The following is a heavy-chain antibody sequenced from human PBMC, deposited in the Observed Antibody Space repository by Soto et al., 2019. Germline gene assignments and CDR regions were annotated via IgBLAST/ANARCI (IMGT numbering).Heavy chain of an antibody. CDR2: TYYRSKWYN. CDR3: ARGYCSGGSCSSHYGMDV. J-gene: IGHJ6*02. CDR1: GDSVSSNSAA. Sequence: PSQTFSLTCAISGDSVSSNSAAWNWIRQSPSRGLEWLGRTYYRSKWYNDYAVSVKSRITINPDTSKNQFSLQLNSVTPEDTAVYYCARGYCSGGSCSSHYGMDVWGQGTTVTVSS. D-gene: IGHD2-15*01. V-gene: IGHV6-1*01.